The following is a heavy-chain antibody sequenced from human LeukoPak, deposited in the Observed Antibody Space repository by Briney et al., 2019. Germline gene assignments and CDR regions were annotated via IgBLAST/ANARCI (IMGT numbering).Heavy chain of an antibody. V-gene: IGHV3-21*01. J-gene: IGHJ4*02. CDR2: ISSSSSYI. CDR3: ARVKGGYDYFDY. D-gene: IGHD5-12*01. CDR1: GFTFSDYY. Sequence: GGSLRLSCEASGFTFSDYYMSWVRQAPGKGLEWVSSISSSSSYIYYADSVKGRFTISRDIAKNSLYLQMNSLRAEDTAVYYCARVKGGYDYFDYWGQGTLVTVSS.